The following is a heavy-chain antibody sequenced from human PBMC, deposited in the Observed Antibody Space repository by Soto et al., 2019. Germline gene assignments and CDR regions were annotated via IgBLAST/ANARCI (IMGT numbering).Heavy chain of an antibody. CDR3: ARHAPNYYNSSGNSNI. CDR2: TYYSGST. V-gene: IGHV4-39*01. CDR1: GGSICSSSYY. J-gene: IGHJ4*02. Sequence: QLQLQESGPGLGKPSDTLSLTCTVSGGSICSSSYYWGWIRQPPGKGLEWIGSTYYSGSTYYNPSLKSRVTISVDTSKNLFALKLSSVSAADTAMYYCARHAPNYYNSSGNSNIWGQGTLVTDSS. D-gene: IGHD3-22*01.